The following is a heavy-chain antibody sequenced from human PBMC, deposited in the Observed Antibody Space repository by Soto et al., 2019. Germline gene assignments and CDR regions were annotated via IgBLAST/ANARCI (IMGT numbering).Heavy chain of an antibody. D-gene: IGHD1-1*01. CDR2: INAANGNT. Sequence: QVHLVQSGAEEKEPGASVKVSCKASGYTFIGYGINWVRQAPGQRLEWMAWINAANGNTEYSQKFQGRATVTTDTSATTAYMDLSSLRAEDTAVYYFARWNLWKLGMDVWGQGTTVIVSS. CDR3: ARWNLWKLGMDV. J-gene: IGHJ6*02. V-gene: IGHV1-3*05. CDR1: GYTFIGYG.